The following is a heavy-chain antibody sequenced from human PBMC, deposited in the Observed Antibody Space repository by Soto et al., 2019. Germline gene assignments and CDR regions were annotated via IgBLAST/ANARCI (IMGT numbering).Heavy chain of an antibody. CDR3: AKGLGVRGVVFDY. Sequence: EVQLVESGGGLVQPGRSLRLSCAASGFTFDDYAMHWVRQAPGKGLEWVSGISWNSGSIGYADSVKGRFTISRDNAKNSLYLQMNSLRAEDTALYYCAKGLGVRGVVFDYWGQGTLVTVSS. J-gene: IGHJ4*02. CDR2: ISWNSGSI. V-gene: IGHV3-9*01. CDR1: GFTFDDYA. D-gene: IGHD3-10*01.